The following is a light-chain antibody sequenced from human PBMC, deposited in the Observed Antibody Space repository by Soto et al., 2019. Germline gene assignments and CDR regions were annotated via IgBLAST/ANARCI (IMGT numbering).Light chain of an antibody. CDR2: AAS. Sequence: DIQMTQSPSSLSSSVEDRVTITCRASQSVSSYLNWYQQKPGKAPTLLIYAASSLQSGVPSRFSGSGSGTDFTLTSSSLQPEDFATYYCQQSYSTPPTFDQGNKLEI. CDR1: QSVSSY. V-gene: IGKV1-39*01. CDR3: QQSYSTPPT. J-gene: IGKJ2*01.